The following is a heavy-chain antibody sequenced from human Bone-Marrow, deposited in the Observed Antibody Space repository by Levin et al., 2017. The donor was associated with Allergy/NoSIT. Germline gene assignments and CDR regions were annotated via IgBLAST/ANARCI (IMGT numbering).Heavy chain of an antibody. D-gene: IGHD1-1*01. J-gene: IGHJ5*02. CDR1: GASISSGAYY. V-gene: IGHV4-31*03. Sequence: SETLSLTCTVSGASISSGAYYWTWIRQYPGKGLEWIGYIHYSGNTYYSPSLKSRVTISIDTSKNQFSLSLSSVTAADTAVYYCARGLWATLVRAHLDPWGQGALVAVSS. CDR2: IHYSGNT. CDR3: ARGLWATLVRAHLDP.